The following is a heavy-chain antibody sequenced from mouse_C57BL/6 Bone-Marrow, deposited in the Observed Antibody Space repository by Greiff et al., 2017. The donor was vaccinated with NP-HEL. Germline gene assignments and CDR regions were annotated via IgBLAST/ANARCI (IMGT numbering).Heavy chain of an antibody. V-gene: IGHV6-3*01. CDR2: IRLKSDNYAT. CDR1: GFTFSNYW. Sequence: EVKLMESGGGLVQPGGSMKLSCVASGFTFSNYWMNWVRQSPEKGLEWVAQIRLKSDNYATHYAESVKGRFTISRDDSKSSVYLQMNNLRAEDTGIYYCTEGYGNYVGYYFDYWGQGTTLTVSS. CDR3: TEGYGNYVGYYFDY. J-gene: IGHJ2*01. D-gene: IGHD2-10*02.